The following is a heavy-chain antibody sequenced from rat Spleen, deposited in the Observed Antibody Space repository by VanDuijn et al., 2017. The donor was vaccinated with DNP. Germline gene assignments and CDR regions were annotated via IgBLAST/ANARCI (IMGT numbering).Heavy chain of an antibody. Sequence: EVKLVESGGGLVQPGRSLKLSCAASGINFNDYWMGWVRQAPGKGLEWIGQINKDSSSINYNPSLKEKFTMSRDNAQNTLYLQMSKVGSEDTAIYYCAKGPNYGGYSDFFDYWGQGVMVTVSS. V-gene: IGHV4-2*01. CDR3: AKGPNYGGYSDFFDY. CDR2: INKDSSSI. CDR1: GINFNDYW. J-gene: IGHJ2*01. D-gene: IGHD1-11*01.